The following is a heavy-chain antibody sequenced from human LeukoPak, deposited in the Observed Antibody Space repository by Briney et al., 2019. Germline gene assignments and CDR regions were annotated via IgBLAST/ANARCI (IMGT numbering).Heavy chain of an antibody. CDR3: TRGSLSGSSRDY. Sequence: ASVKVSCKASGYTFTSYDINWVRQATGQGLEWMGWMNPNSGSTGYAQKFQGRVTMTRNTSIDTAYMELSGLRSEDTAVYYCTRGSLSGSSRDYWGQGTLVTVS. CDR2: MNPNSGST. J-gene: IGHJ4*02. V-gene: IGHV1-8*02. D-gene: IGHD1-26*01. CDR1: GYTFTSYD.